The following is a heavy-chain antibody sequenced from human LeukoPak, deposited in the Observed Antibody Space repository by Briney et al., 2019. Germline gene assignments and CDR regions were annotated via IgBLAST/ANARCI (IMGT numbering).Heavy chain of an antibody. CDR2: MNPNSGNT. J-gene: IGHJ4*02. Sequence: GASVNVSCKASGYTFTSYGINWVRQATGQGLEWMGWMNPNSGNTGYAQKFQGRVTMTRNTSISTAYMELSSLRSEDTAVYYCARGPYYYDSSGYYHDYWGQGTLVTVSS. D-gene: IGHD3-22*01. CDR1: GYTFTSYG. CDR3: ARGPYYYDSSGYYHDY. V-gene: IGHV1-8*01.